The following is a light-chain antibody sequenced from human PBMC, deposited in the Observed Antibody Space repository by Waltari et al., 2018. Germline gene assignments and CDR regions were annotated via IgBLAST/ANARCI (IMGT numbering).Light chain of an antibody. V-gene: IGKV1-8*01. Sequence: AIRVTQSPSSLSASTRARVTIPCRASQDIRTYLGWYQQKPGKAPKLLLYAVSILQSGVPSRFSGSGSGTDFALHIQNLQSEDFATYYCQQYYAFPRTFGQGTRVEV. CDR3: QQYYAFPRT. J-gene: IGKJ1*01. CDR1: QDIRTY. CDR2: AVS.